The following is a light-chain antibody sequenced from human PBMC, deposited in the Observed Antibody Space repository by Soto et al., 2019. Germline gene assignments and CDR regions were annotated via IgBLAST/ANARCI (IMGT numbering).Light chain of an antibody. Sequence: ESVLTQSPSSLSLSPGESATLSCRASQSLSSSCLAWYQQKAGQPPRLLMFRSSDRAAGVPDRFSGSASGTEFTLTISSLEPEDFAVYYCQQYGTKVSFGPGTKVDIK. J-gene: IGKJ3*01. CDR1: QSLSSSC. CDR3: QQYGTKVS. V-gene: IGKV3-20*01. CDR2: RSS.